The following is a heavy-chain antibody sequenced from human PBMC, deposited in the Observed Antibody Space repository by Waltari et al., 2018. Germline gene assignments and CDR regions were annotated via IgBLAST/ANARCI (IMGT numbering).Heavy chain of an antibody. J-gene: IGHJ4*02. CDR1: GVPIRDPKYY. CDR3: ARRGDYYYRSGMYFFDY. Sequence: LQMQESGPGLVKPSEPLSLTCTVSGVPIRDPKYYWGWIRQSPGKGLEWIGTIYYSGKTDHNPSLKSRVTISVDTSENQFSLTLSSVTPADTAVYYCARRGDYYYRSGMYFFDYWGQGTRVTVSS. CDR2: IYYSGKT. D-gene: IGHD3-10*01. V-gene: IGHV4-39*01.